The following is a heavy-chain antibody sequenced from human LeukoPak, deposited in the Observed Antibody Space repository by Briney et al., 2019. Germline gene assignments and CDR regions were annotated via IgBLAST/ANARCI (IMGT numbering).Heavy chain of an antibody. CDR1: GGSISSYY. V-gene: IGHV4-59*01. Sequence: SETLSLTCTVSGGSISSYYWSWIRRPPGKGLEWIGYIYYSGSTNYNPSLKSRVTISVDTSKNQFSLKLSSVTAADTAVYYCARAAVGIYWYFDLWGRGTLVTVSS. CDR2: IYYSGST. D-gene: IGHD1-26*01. J-gene: IGHJ2*01. CDR3: ARAAVGIYWYFDL.